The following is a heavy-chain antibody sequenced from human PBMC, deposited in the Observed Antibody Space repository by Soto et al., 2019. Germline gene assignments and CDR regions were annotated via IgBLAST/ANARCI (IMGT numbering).Heavy chain of an antibody. CDR3: AKVSRKGSAIDFDY. CDR1: GYTFSNYD. CDR2: VNPNNGDT. D-gene: IGHD3-10*01. V-gene: IGHV1-8*01. J-gene: IGHJ4*02. Sequence: QVQLVQSGAELKKPGASVKVSCKASGYTFSNYDMNWVRQATGQGPEWIGWVNPNNGDTGYAQKFQRRGTLTTDISTTTAYMELTSLRSEDTAIYYCAKVSRKGSAIDFDYWGQGTLITVSS.